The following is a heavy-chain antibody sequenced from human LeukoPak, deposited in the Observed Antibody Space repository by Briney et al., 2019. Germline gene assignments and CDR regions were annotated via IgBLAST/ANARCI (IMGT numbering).Heavy chain of an antibody. CDR1: GGSISSYY. CDR3: AREYYGSGSYVIDY. V-gene: IGHV4-59*01. D-gene: IGHD3-10*01. J-gene: IGHJ4*02. CDR2: IYYSGST. Sequence: SETLSLTCTVSGGSISSYYWSWIRQPPGKGLEWIGYIYYSGSTNYNPSLKSRGTISADTSKNQFSLKLSSVTAADTAVYYCAREYYGSGSYVIDYWGQGTLVTVSS.